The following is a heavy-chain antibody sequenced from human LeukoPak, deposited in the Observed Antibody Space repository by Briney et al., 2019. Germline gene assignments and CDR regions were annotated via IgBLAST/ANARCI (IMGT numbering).Heavy chain of an antibody. CDR3: ARVIGYYDSSGQWGYFDY. Sequence: GGSLRLSCAASGFTVSSYAMHWVRQAPGKGLEWVAVISYDGSNKYYADSVKGRFTISRDNSKNTLYLQMNSLRAEDTAVYYCARVIGYYDSSGQWGYFDYWGQGTLVTVSS. CDR1: GFTVSSYA. CDR2: ISYDGSNK. J-gene: IGHJ4*02. V-gene: IGHV3-30-3*01. D-gene: IGHD3-22*01.